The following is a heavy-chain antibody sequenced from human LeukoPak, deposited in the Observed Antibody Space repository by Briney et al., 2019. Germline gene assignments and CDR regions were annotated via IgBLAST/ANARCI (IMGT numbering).Heavy chain of an antibody. CDR2: IYYSGSA. J-gene: IGHJ5*02. V-gene: IGHV4-39*07. Sequence: SETLSLTCTVSGGSISSSSYYWGWIRQPPGKGLEWIGSIYYSGSAYYNPSLKSRVTISVDTSKNQFSLKLSSVTAADTAVYYCARGITIFGVVRNWFDPWGQGTLVTVSS. CDR1: GGSISSSSYY. D-gene: IGHD3-3*01. CDR3: ARGITIFGVVRNWFDP.